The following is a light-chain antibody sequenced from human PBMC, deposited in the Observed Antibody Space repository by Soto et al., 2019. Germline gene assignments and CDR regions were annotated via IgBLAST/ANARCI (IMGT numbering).Light chain of an antibody. J-gene: IGLJ1*01. CDR3: SSYTTISTYV. CDR1: SSDFGGYNY. Sequence: QSVLTQPASVSGSPGQSITISCTGTSSDFGGYNYVSWYQQHPGKAPKLMIYDVRNRPSGVSNRFSGSKSVNTASLTISGLQAEDKADYYCSSYTTISTYVFGTGTKLTVL. CDR2: DVR. V-gene: IGLV2-14*01.